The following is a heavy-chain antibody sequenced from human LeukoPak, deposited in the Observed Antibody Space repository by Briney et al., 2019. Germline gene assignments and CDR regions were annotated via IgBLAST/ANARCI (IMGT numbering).Heavy chain of an antibody. J-gene: IGHJ5*02. Sequence: GASVKVSCKASGGTFSSYAISWVRQAPGQGLEWMGGIIPIFGTANYAQKFQGRVTITADESTSTAYMELSSLRAEDTAVYYCARGGEWEDDGWFDPWGQGTLVTVSS. D-gene: IGHD1-26*01. V-gene: IGHV1-69*13. CDR1: GGTFSSYA. CDR3: ARGGEWEDDGWFDP. CDR2: IIPIFGTA.